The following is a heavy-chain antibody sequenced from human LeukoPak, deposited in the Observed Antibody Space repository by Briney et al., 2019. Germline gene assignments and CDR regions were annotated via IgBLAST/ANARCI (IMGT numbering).Heavy chain of an antibody. CDR3: ATLIVGATPFDY. V-gene: IGHV3-74*01. J-gene: IGHJ4*02. D-gene: IGHD1-26*01. Sequence: GGSLRLSCAASGFTFSNYWMHWVRQAPGKGLVWVSRIKGDGSHTIYADSVKGRFTISRDNSKNTLYLQMNSLRAEDTAVYYCATLIVGATPFDYWGQGTLVTVSS. CDR1: GFTFSNYW. CDR2: IKGDGSHT.